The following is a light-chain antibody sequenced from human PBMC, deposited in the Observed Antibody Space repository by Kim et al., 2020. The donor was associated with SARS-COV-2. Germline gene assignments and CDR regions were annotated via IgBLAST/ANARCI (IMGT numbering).Light chain of an antibody. J-gene: IGLJ2*01. Sequence: SSELTQDPAVSVALGQTVRITCQGDSLRSYYATWYQQKPGQAPILVIYGKNNRPSGIPDRFSGSSSGNTASLTITGTQAGDEADYYCNSRDTNGNVVFVG. CDR3: NSRDTNGNVV. CDR1: SLRSYY. CDR2: GKN. V-gene: IGLV3-19*01.